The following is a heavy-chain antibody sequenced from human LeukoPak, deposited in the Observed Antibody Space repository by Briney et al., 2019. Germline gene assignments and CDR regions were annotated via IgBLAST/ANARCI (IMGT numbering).Heavy chain of an antibody. Sequence: ASVTLSCTAFGYTFTSYYMHWVRQAPGQGPEWMGVISPSGGSTTYAQTFQGRVTLTRDMSTSTDYLQLSSLRSEDTAVYYCAREDYDNSGIDYWGQGTLVTVSS. J-gene: IGHJ4*02. CDR3: AREDYDNSGIDY. CDR1: GYTFTSYY. D-gene: IGHD3-22*01. CDR2: ISPSGGST. V-gene: IGHV1-46*01.